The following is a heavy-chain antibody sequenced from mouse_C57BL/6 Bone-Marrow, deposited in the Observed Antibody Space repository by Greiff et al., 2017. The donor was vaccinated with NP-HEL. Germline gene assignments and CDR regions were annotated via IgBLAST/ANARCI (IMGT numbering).Heavy chain of an antibody. CDR1: GFTFSSYT. Sequence: EVQRVESGGGLVKPGGSLKLSCAASGFTFSSYTMSWVRQTPEKRLEWVATISGGGGNTYYPDSVKGRFTISRDNAKYTLYLQKSSLGSEDAALYCCARRYGLAYWGQGTLVTVSA. CDR2: ISGGGGNT. D-gene: IGHD1-1*02. V-gene: IGHV5-9*01. J-gene: IGHJ3*01. CDR3: ARRYGLAY.